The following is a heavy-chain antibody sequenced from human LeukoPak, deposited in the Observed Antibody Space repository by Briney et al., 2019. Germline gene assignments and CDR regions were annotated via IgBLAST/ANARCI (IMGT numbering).Heavy chain of an antibody. CDR1: GFTFSSYA. CDR2: ISGSGGTT. CDR3: AKRRVRDDHAFDI. Sequence: PGGSLRLSCSASGFTFSSYAMTWVRQAPGEGLGWVSAISGSGGTTYYADSVKGRFTISRDNSKNTLYLQMNSLRAEDTALYYCAKRRVRDDHAFDIWGQGTMVTVSS. V-gene: IGHV3-23*01. D-gene: IGHD1-1*01. J-gene: IGHJ3*02.